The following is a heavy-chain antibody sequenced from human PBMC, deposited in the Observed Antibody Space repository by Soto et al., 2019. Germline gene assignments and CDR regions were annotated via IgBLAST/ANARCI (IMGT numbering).Heavy chain of an antibody. J-gene: IGHJ6*02. V-gene: IGHV1-69*13. Sequence: SVKVSCKASGGTFSSYAISWVRQAPGQGLEWMGGIIPIFGTANYAQKFQGRVTITADESTSTAYMELSSLRSGDTAVYYCAMMALNYYGMDVWGQGTTVTVSS. CDR3: AMMALNYYGMDV. CDR1: GGTFSSYA. CDR2: IIPIFGTA.